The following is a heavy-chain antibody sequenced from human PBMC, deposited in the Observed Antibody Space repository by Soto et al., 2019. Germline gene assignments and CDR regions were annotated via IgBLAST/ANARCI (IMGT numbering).Heavy chain of an antibody. CDR1: GFTFSTYH. CDR3: AKDRYPAYDY. V-gene: IGHV3-30*18. D-gene: IGHD1-26*01. CDR2: ISYDGSNK. J-gene: IGHJ4*02. Sequence: VGSLRLSCAASGFTFSTYHMHWVRQAPGKGLEWVAVISYDGSNKYYADSVKGRFAISRDNSKNTLYLQMNSLRAEDTAVYYCAKDRYPAYDYWGQGTLVTVSS.